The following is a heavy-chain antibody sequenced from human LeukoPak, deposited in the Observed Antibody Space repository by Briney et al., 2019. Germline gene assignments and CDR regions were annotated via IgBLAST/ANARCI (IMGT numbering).Heavy chain of an antibody. CDR2: IYPGDSDT. CDR1: GYRFTNYW. V-gene: IGHV5-51*01. J-gene: IGHJ4*02. Sequence: GESLKISCKGSGYRFTNYWIGWVRQMPGKGLEWMGIIYPGDSDTRYSPSFQGQVTISADESISTAYLQWSSLKASDTAMYYCATRDAVVTGNQPPFEYWGQGTLVTVSS. CDR3: ATRDAVVTGNQPPFEY. D-gene: IGHD2-21*02.